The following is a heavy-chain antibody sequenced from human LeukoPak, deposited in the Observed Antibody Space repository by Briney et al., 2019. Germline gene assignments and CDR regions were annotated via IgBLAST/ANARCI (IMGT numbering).Heavy chain of an antibody. CDR2: IYHSGST. CDR1: GYSISSDNH. V-gene: IGHV4-38-2*01. D-gene: IGHD3-22*01. J-gene: IGHJ4*02. CDR3: ARAPRDSSSSNYMRRFDY. Sequence: SETLSLTCAVSGYSISSDNHWVWIRQPPGQGLEWTGGIYHSGSTYYNPSLKSRVTMSVDTSKNQFSLKLSSVTAADTAVYYCARAPRDSSSSNYMRRFDYWGQGTLVTVSS.